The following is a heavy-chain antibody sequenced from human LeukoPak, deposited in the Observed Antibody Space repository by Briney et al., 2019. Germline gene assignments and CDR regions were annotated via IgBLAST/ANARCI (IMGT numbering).Heavy chain of an antibody. CDR2: INPNSGGT. CDR1: GYTFTGYY. J-gene: IGHJ4*02. V-gene: IGHV1-2*02. D-gene: IGHD5-24*01. CDR3: ARVSLDGPPSFDF. Sequence: ASVKVPCKASGYTFTGYYMHWVRQAPGQGLEWMGWINPNSGGTNYAQKFQGRVTMTRDTSISTAYMELSRLRSDDTAVYYCARVSLDGPPSFDFWGQGTLVTVSS.